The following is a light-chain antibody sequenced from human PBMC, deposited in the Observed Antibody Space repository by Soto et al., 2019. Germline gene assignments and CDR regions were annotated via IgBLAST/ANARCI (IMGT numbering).Light chain of an antibody. CDR1: QSISTY. CDR2: AAS. J-gene: IGKJ1*01. Sequence: DIQMTQSPSTLSASIGDRVTITCRASQSISTYLNWYQKKPGKAPNLLIYAASILQSGVPSRFSGSGSGTDFTLTITYLQPEDFATYYCQQANSFPWTFGQGTKVDNK. V-gene: IGKV1-39*01. CDR3: QQANSFPWT.